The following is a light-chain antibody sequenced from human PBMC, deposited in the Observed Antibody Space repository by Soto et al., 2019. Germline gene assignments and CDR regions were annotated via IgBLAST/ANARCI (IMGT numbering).Light chain of an antibody. CDR1: QSISRY. CDR3: QQYGSSPPT. J-gene: IGKJ1*01. Sequence: IVLTQSPGTLSLSPGERTTLSCRASQSISRYLAWYQQTPGQGPRLLIYGASIMATGTPDRFSGSGSGTDFTLTINRLEPEDLALYYCQQYGSSPPTFGQGTKVEIK. V-gene: IGKV3-20*01. CDR2: GAS.